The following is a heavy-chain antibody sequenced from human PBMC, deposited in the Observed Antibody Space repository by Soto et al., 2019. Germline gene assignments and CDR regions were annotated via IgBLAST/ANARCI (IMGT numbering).Heavy chain of an antibody. J-gene: IGHJ4*02. D-gene: IGHD4-17*01. V-gene: IGHV1-46*01. CDR1: GYTFTTYN. Sequence: QVQLVQSGTEVKKPGASVKVSCKASGYTFTTYNIHWVRQGPGHGLEWMGIINPHTGRTSYSQNFQGRVTITRDTSTSTVYMAVSSLRSADTAMYYWARGTYGDIDYWGQGTLVSVSS. CDR2: INPHTGRT. CDR3: ARGTYGDIDY.